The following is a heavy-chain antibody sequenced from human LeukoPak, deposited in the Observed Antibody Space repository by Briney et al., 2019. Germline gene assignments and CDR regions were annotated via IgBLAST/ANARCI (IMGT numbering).Heavy chain of an antibody. J-gene: IGHJ4*02. CDR3: ASGRRAATGAGYYFDY. CDR1: GFTFSNHW. V-gene: IGHV3-74*01. CDR2: SDGGGSST. D-gene: IGHD6-13*01. Sequence: PGGSLRLSCAASGFTFSNHWMHWVRQVPGKGLVWVSRSDGGGSSTSYADSVKGRFSISRDNAKSTLYLQMNSLTAEDTALYYCASGRRAATGAGYYFDYWGQGTLVTVSS.